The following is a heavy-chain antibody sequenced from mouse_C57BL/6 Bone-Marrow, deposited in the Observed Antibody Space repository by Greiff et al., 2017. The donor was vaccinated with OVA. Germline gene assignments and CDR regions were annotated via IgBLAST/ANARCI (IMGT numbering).Heavy chain of an antibody. CDR1: GYTFTDYY. J-gene: IGHJ1*03. CDR3: ARYDSWYFDV. CDR2: INPYNGGT. D-gene: IGHD2-12*01. V-gene: IGHV1-19*01. Sequence: EVKLQQSGPVLVKPGASVKMSCKASGYTFTDYYMNWVKQSHGKSLEWIGVINPYNGGTSYNQKFKGKATLTVDKSSSTAYMELNSLTSEDSAVYYCARYDSWYFDVWGTGTTVTVSA.